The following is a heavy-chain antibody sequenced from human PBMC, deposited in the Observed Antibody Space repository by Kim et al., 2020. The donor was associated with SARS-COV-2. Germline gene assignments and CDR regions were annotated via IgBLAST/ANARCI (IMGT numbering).Heavy chain of an antibody. Sequence: PSFQGQVTISADKSISTAYLQWSSLEASDTAMYYCARRLGSGWALDAFDIWGQGTMVTVSS. J-gene: IGHJ3*02. D-gene: IGHD6-19*01. V-gene: IGHV5-51*01. CDR3: ARRLGSGWALDAFDI.